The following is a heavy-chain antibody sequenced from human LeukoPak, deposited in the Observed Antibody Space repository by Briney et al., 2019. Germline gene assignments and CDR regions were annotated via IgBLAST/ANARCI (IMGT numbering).Heavy chain of an antibody. CDR2: ISPSGGIT. J-gene: IGHJ4*02. V-gene: IGHV3-21*01. CDR1: GFTLSSHG. Sequence: GGSLRLSCAASGFTLSSHGMNWVRQAPGQGLEWVSGISPSGGITYYTDSVKGRFTISRDNAENSLYLQMNSLRAEDTAVYYCARDLDYGSGDYWGQGTLVTVSS. D-gene: IGHD3-10*01. CDR3: ARDLDYGSGDY.